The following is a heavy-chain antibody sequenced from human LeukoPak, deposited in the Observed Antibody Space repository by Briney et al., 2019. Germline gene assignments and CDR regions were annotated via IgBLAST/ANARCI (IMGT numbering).Heavy chain of an antibody. CDR3: ARVANGGNPHNYYYYYMDV. CDR2: IKQDGSEK. V-gene: IGHV3-7*01. Sequence: GGSLRLSCAASGFTFSSYWMSWVRQAPGKGLEWVANIKQDGSEKYYVDSVKGRFTISRDNAKNSLYLQMNSLRAEDTAVYYCARVANGGNPHNYYYYYMDVWGKGTTVTVSS. D-gene: IGHD4-23*01. J-gene: IGHJ6*03. CDR1: GFTFSSYW.